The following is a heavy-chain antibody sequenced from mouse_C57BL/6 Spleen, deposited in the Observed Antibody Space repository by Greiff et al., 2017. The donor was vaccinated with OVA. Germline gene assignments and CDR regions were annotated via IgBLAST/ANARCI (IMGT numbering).Heavy chain of an antibody. CDR1: GFNIKDDY. D-gene: IGHD1-1*01. Sequence: EVQLQQSGAELVRPGASVKLSCTASGFNIKDDYMHWVKQRPEQGLEWIGWIDPENGDTEYASKFQGKATITADTSSNTAYLQLSRLTSEDTAVYYCTTDNYGGFAYWGQGTLVTVSA. J-gene: IGHJ3*01. CDR3: TTDNYGGFAY. CDR2: IDPENGDT. V-gene: IGHV14-4*01.